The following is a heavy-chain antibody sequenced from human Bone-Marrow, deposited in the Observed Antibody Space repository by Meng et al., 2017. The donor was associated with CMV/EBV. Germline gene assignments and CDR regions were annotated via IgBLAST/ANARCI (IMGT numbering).Heavy chain of an antibody. J-gene: IGHJ4*02. CDR1: GFTLSNAW. CDR3: TTDLSGYEFWSGPFFDY. CDR2: IKSKTDGGTT. D-gene: IGHD3-3*01. Sequence: GESLKISCAASGFTLSNAWMSWVRQAPGKGLEWVGRIKSKTDGGTTDYAAPVKGRFTISRDDSKNTLYLQMNSLKTEDTAVYYCTTDLSGYEFWSGPFFDYWGQRALVTVSS. V-gene: IGHV3-15*01.